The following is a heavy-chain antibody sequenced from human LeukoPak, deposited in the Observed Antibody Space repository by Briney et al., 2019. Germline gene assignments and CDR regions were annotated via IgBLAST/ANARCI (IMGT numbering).Heavy chain of an antibody. D-gene: IGHD3-3*01. CDR2: IYYSGST. Sequence: PSETLSLTCTVSGGSISSSSYYWGWIRQPPGKGLEWIGSIYYSGSTYYNPSLKSRVTISVDTSKNQFSLKLSSVTAADTAVYYCARCITIFGVVILNWFDPWGQGTLVTVS. J-gene: IGHJ5*02. V-gene: IGHV4-39*01. CDR1: GGSISSSSYY. CDR3: ARCITIFGVVILNWFDP.